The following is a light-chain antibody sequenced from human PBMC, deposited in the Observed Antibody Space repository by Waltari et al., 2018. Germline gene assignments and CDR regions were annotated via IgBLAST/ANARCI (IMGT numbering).Light chain of an antibody. V-gene: IGKV1-9*01. Sequence: DIQLTQSPSFLSASVGDRVTITCRASQDISSHLAWYQKNPGKAPKLLVYGASTWGSGVPSGFSGGGSGTEFTLTISSLQPEDFATYYCQQHNSYPITFGQGTRLEIK. CDR3: QQHNSYPIT. CDR2: GAS. CDR1: QDISSH. J-gene: IGKJ5*01.